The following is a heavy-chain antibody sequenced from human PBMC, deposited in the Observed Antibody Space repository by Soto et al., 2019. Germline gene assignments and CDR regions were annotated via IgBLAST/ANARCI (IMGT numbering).Heavy chain of an antibody. Sequence: GAGGVTFTRGSPNCVRKAPGKGLEWVGRAKSEINGGAVDYAAPVKGRFTISRDASQNTVYLQMNSLRADDTAVYFCAADLPDWGAFGFDYSGHGTQVTVSS. CDR2: AKSEINGGAV. CDR1: GVTFTRGS. J-gene: IGHJ4*01. CDR3: AADLPDWGAFGFDY. V-gene: IGHV3-15*07. D-gene: IGHD3-16*01.